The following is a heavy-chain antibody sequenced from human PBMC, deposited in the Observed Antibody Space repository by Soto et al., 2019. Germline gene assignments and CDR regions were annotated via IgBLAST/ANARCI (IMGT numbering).Heavy chain of an antibody. V-gene: IGHV3-66*04. CDR3: ARPNWFDP. Sequence: EVQLVESGGGLVQPGGSLRLSCAASGFTVSNNYMSWVRQAPGKGLEWVSVIYSGGSTYYADSVKGRFTISRDNSKNTLNLQMNSLRDEDTAVYYCARPNWFDPWGQGTLVTVSS. CDR1: GFTVSNNY. CDR2: IYSGGST. J-gene: IGHJ5*02.